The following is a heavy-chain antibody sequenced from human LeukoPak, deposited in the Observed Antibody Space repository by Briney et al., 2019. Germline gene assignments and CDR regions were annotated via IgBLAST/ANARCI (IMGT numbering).Heavy chain of an antibody. Sequence: GASVTVSCKASGYTFIRYYMHWVRQAPGHGLEWMGIINPSGGSTSYAQKFQGRVTMTRDTSTSTVYMELSRLRSEDTAVYYCARGGYGDRIDYWGEGTLVSVSS. CDR1: GYTFIRYY. V-gene: IGHV1-46*01. CDR3: ARGGYGDRIDY. J-gene: IGHJ4*02. CDR2: INPSGGST. D-gene: IGHD4-17*01.